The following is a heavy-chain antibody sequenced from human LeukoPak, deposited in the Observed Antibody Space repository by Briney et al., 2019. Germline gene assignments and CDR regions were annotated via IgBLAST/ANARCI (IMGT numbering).Heavy chain of an antibody. V-gene: IGHV1-2*02. CDR1: GYTFTDYY. CDR3: ARSREHTFDI. Sequence: ASVKVSCRASGYTFTDYYIHWVRQAPGQGLECMGWINPNSGDTNYALKFQGRVTMTRDTSISTAYMEVSRLRSDDTAVYYCARSREHTFDIWGQGTMVTVSS. D-gene: IGHD1-26*01. J-gene: IGHJ3*02. CDR2: INPNSGDT.